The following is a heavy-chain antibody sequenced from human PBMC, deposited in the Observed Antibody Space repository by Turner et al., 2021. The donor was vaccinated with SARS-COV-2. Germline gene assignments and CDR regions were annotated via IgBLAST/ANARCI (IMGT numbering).Heavy chain of an antibody. Sequence: QLQLLESGPALVKPPETLPLTSTASGGSTSSSSFYWGWFRQPPGKGLGWIGSIYYSGSTYHNPNLKSRVTISVDTSKNQFSLKLTSVTAADTAVYFCARHWEVAAAAYLARFDPWGQGTLVTVSS. V-gene: IGHV4-39*01. D-gene: IGHD6-13*01. J-gene: IGHJ5*02. CDR2: IYYSGST. CDR1: GGSTSSSSFY. CDR3: ARHWEVAAAAYLARFDP.